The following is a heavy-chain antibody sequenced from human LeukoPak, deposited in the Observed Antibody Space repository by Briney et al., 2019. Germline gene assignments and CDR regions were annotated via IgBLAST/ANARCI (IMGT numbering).Heavy chain of an antibody. Sequence: GGSLRLSCAASGFTFGSYGMHWVRQAPGKGLEWVTFLRYDGSSKYYADSVKGRFTISRDNSKNTLFLQMDNLRHEDTAVYYCAKDRRLYQQPAGQLEYWGQGALVTVSS. CDR1: GFTFGSYG. CDR2: LRYDGSSK. J-gene: IGHJ4*02. CDR3: AKDRRLYQQPAGQLEY. V-gene: IGHV3-30*02. D-gene: IGHD6-13*01.